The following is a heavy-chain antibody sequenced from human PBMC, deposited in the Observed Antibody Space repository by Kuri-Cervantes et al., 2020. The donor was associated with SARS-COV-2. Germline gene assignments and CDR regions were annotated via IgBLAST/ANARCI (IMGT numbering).Heavy chain of an antibody. J-gene: IGHJ3*02. D-gene: IGHD2-15*01. Sequence: GSLRLSCTVSGGSVSSGSYYWSWIRQPPGKGLEWIGYIYYGGSTNYNPSLKSRVTISVDTSKNQFSLKLSSVTAADTAVYYCARGRPDIVVVVAADDAFDIWGQGTMVTVSS. CDR1: GGSVSSGSYY. CDR2: IYYGGST. CDR3: ARGRPDIVVVVAADDAFDI. V-gene: IGHV4-61*01.